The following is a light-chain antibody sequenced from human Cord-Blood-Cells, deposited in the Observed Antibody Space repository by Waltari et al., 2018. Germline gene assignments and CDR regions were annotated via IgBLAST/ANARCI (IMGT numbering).Light chain of an antibody. CDR3: SSYTSSSTYWV. J-gene: IGLJ3*02. V-gene: IGLV2-14*01. Sequence: QSALTQPASVSGSPGQSITISCTGTSSDVGGYNYVSWYQQHPGKAPKLMIYDVSKRPSGVSNRFSGSKSGNTASLTISGIQAEDEADYYCSSYTSSSTYWVFGGGTKLTVL. CDR2: DVS. CDR1: SSDVGGYNY.